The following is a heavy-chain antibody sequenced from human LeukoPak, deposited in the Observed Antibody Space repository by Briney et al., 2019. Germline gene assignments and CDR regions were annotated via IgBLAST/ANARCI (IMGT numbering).Heavy chain of an antibody. CDR3: VRRSSTSGWDYFDY. Sequence: GASVKVSCKASGYTFTGYYMHWVRQAPGQGLEWMGWINPNSGGTNYAQKFQGRVTMTRDTSISTAYMELSRLRSDDTAVYYCVRRSSTSGWDYFDYWGQGTLVTVSS. CDR2: INPNSGGT. CDR1: GYTFTGYY. V-gene: IGHV1-2*02. D-gene: IGHD2-2*01. J-gene: IGHJ4*02.